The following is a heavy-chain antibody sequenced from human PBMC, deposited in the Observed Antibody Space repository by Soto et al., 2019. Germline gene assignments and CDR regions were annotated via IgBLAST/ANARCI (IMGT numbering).Heavy chain of an antibody. J-gene: IGHJ3*02. V-gene: IGHV4-39*01. Sequence: PSETLCLTCTVSGGSISSSSYYWGWMRQPPGKGLEWIGSSCDSGSSYYNPSLKSRVTISVDTSKTQFLLKWSFVTAADTAVSYCASPGHFDQDGFDIWGQGTMVTVSS. CDR2: SCDSGSS. D-gene: IGHD3-9*01. CDR1: GGSISSSSYY. CDR3: ASPGHFDQDGFDI.